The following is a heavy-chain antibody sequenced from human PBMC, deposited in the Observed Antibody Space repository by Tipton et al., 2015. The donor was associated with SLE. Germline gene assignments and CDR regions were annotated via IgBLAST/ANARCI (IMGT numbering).Heavy chain of an antibody. CDR2: ISSSGHAT. D-gene: IGHD4-23*01. CDR1: GFIFSSHE. V-gene: IGHV3-48*03. J-gene: IGHJ6*03. Sequence: SLRLSCAASGFIFSSHEMHWVRQAPGKGLEWISYISSSGHATYYAESVKGRFTVSRDNAKNSLYVQMDSLRAEDTAVYYCARDSWVETPMKDYSYFYYIDVWGKGTAVTVSS. CDR3: ARDSWVETPMKDYSYFYYIDV.